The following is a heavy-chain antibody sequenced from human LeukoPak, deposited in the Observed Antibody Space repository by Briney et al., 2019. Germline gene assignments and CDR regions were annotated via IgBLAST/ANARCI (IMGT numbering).Heavy chain of an antibody. J-gene: IGHJ1*01. D-gene: IGHD6-19*01. Sequence: GRSLRLPCAASGSTFSSYGMHWVRQAPGKGLEWVAVISYDGSNKYYADSVKGRFTISRDNSKNTLYLQMNSLRAEDTAVYYCAKGIAVAAFQHWGQGTLVTVSS. V-gene: IGHV3-30*18. CDR3: AKGIAVAAFQH. CDR2: ISYDGSNK. CDR1: GSTFSSYG.